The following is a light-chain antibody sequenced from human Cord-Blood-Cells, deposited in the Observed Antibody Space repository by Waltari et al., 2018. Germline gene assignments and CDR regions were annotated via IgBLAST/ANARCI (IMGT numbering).Light chain of an antibody. Sequence: QSALTQPASVSGSPGQSITISCTGTSRDVGGYNYVSWYQQHPGKAPKLMIYDVGKRPSGVSNRFSGSKSGNTASLTISGLQAEDEADYYCSSYTSSRVFGGGTKLTVL. CDR2: DVG. CDR1: SRDVGGYNY. CDR3: SSYTSSRV. V-gene: IGLV2-14*01. J-gene: IGLJ3*02.